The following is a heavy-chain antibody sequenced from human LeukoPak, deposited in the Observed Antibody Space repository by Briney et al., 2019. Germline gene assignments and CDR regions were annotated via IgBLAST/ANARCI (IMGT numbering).Heavy chain of an antibody. Sequence: SETLSLTCAVYSGSFSGYYWSWIRQHPGKGLEWIGEINHSGSTNYNPTLKSRVTILVDRSKNQFSLKLRSVTAADTAVYYCARARESMTTAGSFFDFWGQGTLVTVSS. V-gene: IGHV4-34*01. CDR2: INHSGST. CDR1: SGSFSGYY. D-gene: IGHD6-19*01. J-gene: IGHJ4*02. CDR3: ARARESMTTAGSFFDF.